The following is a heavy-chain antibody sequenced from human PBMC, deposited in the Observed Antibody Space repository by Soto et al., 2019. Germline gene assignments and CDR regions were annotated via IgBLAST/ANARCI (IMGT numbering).Heavy chain of an antibody. CDR3: EGRSGNYLNY. CDR1: GFTFSTYW. Sequence: EVQLVESGGGLVQPGGSLRLSCAASGFTFSTYWMHWVRQAPGKGLVWVSRINSDGSSTAYADSVQGRFTISRDNAKYTLYLQMNSLRAEDTAVYYCEGRSGNYLNYWGQGTLFAVSS. V-gene: IGHV3-74*01. CDR2: INSDGSST. J-gene: IGHJ4*02. D-gene: IGHD1-26*01.